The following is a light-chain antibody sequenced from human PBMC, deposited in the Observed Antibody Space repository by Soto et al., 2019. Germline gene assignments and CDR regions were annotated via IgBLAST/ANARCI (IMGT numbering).Light chain of an antibody. CDR1: QSVSSN. CDR2: GAA. Sequence: TPSPAPPSVSPGERATLSCRANQSVSSNFACYQQKAGRAPRLLMYGAASRAIGIPGRFSGSGSGTAFTLTISRREPEDFAVYYCQHYDSLSWTFGQGTKVDIK. J-gene: IGKJ1*01. V-gene: IGKV3-15*01. CDR3: QHYDSLSWT.